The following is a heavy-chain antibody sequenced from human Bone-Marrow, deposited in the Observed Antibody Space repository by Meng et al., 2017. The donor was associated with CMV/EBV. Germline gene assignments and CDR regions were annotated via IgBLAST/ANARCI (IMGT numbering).Heavy chain of an antibody. Sequence: SETLSLTCAVYGGSFSGYYWSWIRQPPGKGLEWIGEINHSGSTNYNPSLKSRVTISVDTSKNQFSLKLGSVTAADTAVYYCARDRMAYWGGDCSDGENWFDPWGQGTLVTVSS. J-gene: IGHJ5*02. CDR1: GGSFSGYY. CDR2: INHSGST. CDR3: ARDRMAYWGGDCSDGENWFDP. D-gene: IGHD2-21*01. V-gene: IGHV4-34*01.